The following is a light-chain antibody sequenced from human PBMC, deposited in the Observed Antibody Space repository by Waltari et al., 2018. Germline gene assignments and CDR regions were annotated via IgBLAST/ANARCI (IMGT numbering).Light chain of an antibody. Sequence: EIVLTQSPGTLSLSPGERATLSCRASQSVSSSYLAWYPQKPGQAPRPLIYGASSRATGIPDRFSGSGSGTDFTLTISRLEPEDFAVYYCQQYGSSLLTFGGGTKVEIK. J-gene: IGKJ4*01. CDR1: QSVSSSY. CDR3: QQYGSSLLT. V-gene: IGKV3-20*01. CDR2: GAS.